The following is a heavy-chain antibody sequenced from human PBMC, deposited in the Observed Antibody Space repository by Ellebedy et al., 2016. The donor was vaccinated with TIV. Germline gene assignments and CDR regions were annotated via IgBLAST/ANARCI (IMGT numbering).Heavy chain of an antibody. J-gene: IGHJ3*02. CDR3: ARDPILTGYYRNAGFDI. D-gene: IGHD3-9*01. V-gene: IGHV1-2*02. CDR2: INPNSGDT. CDR1: RYTFSDYY. Sequence: AASVKVSCKASRYTFSDYYMHWVRQAPGQGLEWMGWINPNSGDTNYAQKFPGRVTMSMDTSISTAYMELGSLRSDDRAVYYCARDPILTGYYRNAGFDIWGQGTMVTVSS.